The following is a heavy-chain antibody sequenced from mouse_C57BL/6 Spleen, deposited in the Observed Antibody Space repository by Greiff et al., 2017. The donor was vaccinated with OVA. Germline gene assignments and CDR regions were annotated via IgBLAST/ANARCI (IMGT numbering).Heavy chain of an antibody. D-gene: IGHD1-1*01. CDR2: IDPANGNT. Sequence: EVQLQQSVAELVRPGASVKLSCTASGFNIKNTYMHWVKQRPEQGLEWIGRIDPANGNTNYAPKFPGKATITADTSSNTAYLQLSSLTSEDTAIHYCARITTGVAEDFDYWGQGTTLTVSS. CDR3: ARITTGVAEDFDY. CDR1: GFNIKNTY. J-gene: IGHJ2*01. V-gene: IGHV14-3*01.